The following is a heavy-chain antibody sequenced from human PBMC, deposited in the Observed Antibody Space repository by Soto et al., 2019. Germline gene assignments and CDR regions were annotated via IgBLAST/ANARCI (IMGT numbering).Heavy chain of an antibody. Sequence: QVQLVESGGGVVQPGRSLRLSCAASGFTFSSYGMHWVRQAPGKGLEWVALISYDGSNKYYADSVKGQFTISRDNSKNTPYLQLKSLRAEDTAVDYCATEESQYSSGWYPFDYWGQGTLVPVSS. J-gene: IGHJ4*02. CDR2: ISYDGSNK. CDR1: GFTFSSYG. D-gene: IGHD6-19*01. V-gene: IGHV3-30*03. CDR3: ATEESQYSSGWYPFDY.